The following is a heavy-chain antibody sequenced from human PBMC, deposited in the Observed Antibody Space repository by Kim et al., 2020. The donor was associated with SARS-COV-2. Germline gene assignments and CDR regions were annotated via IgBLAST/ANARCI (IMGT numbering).Heavy chain of an antibody. Sequence: GRFTISRDNAKNTLYLQMNSLRAEDTAVYYCASVRSGYDNGYYYYYGMDVWGQGTTVTVSS. J-gene: IGHJ6*02. CDR3: ASVRSGYDNGYYYYYGMDV. V-gene: IGHV3-74*01. D-gene: IGHD5-12*01.